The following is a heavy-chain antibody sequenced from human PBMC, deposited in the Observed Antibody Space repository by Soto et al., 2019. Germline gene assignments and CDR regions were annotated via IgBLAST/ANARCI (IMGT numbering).Heavy chain of an antibody. V-gene: IGHV1-69*18. J-gene: IGHJ6*02. CDR3: ARCPQPPDTAAPDAVDV. Sequence: QVQLVQSGTEVKKPGASVKVSCKASGGTFSRSGFHWVRQAPGQGLEWMGMIVPSVDTTNYAQKFQARVTISADQFTSTVYMELRSLRSEDTAVYSCARCPQPPDTAAPDAVDVWGPGTRVIVSS. CDR1: GGTFSRSG. CDR2: IVPSVDTT. D-gene: IGHD2-21*02.